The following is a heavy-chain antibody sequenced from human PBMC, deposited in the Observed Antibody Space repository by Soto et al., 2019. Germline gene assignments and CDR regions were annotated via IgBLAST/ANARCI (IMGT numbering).Heavy chain of an antibody. CDR2: ISSSSSYT. CDR1: GFTFSDYY. D-gene: IGHD3-22*01. J-gene: IGHJ4*02. CDR3: ARSITDYYDSSGYYDDY. V-gene: IGHV3-11*05. Sequence: QVQLVESGGGLVKPGGSLRLSCAASGFTFSDYYMSWIRQAPGKGLEWVSYISSSSSYTNYADSVKGRFTISRDNAKNXVYLQMNSLRAEDTAVYYCARSITDYYDSSGYYDDYWGQGTLVTVSS.